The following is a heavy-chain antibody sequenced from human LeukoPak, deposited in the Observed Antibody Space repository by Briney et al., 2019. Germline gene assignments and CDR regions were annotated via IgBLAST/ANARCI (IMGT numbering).Heavy chain of an antibody. J-gene: IGHJ5*02. D-gene: IGHD6-13*01. CDR2: IWYDGSNK. V-gene: IGHV3-33*01. Sequence: GGSLRLSCAASGFTLSSYGMHWVRQAPGKGLEWVAVIWYDGSNKYYADSVKGRFIISRDNSKNTLYLQMNSLRAEDTAVYYCARDKAAAGTYWFDPWGQGTLVTVSS. CDR1: GFTLSSYG. CDR3: ARDKAAAGTYWFDP.